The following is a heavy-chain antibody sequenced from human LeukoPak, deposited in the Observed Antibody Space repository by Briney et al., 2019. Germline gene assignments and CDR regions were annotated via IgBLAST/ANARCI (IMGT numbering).Heavy chain of an antibody. CDR2: ITWSSDTI. J-gene: IGHJ3*01. CDR1: GFTFDGYS. CDR3: VKTTGTNDAFDV. D-gene: IGHD1-1*01. Sequence: GGSLRLSCAASGFTFDGYSMHWVRRAPGEGLEGVSSITWSSDTIHYADSVKGRFTISRDNAKNSLYLQMYSLRAEDTALYYCVKTTGTNDAFDVWGQGTMVTVSS. V-gene: IGHV3-9*01.